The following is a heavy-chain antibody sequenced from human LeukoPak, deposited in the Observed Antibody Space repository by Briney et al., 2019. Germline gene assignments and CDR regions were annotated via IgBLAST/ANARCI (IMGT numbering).Heavy chain of an antibody. J-gene: IGHJ4*02. CDR1: GGSISSSSYY. CDR2: IYYYGST. Sequence: SETLSLTCTVSGGSISSSSYYWGRIRQPPGKGLEWIGSIYYYGSTYYNPSLKSRVSISVDTSKNQFSLKLSSVTAADTAVYYCARTGSTVTMLYPFDHWGQGTLVTVSS. CDR3: ARTGSTVTMLYPFDH. D-gene: IGHD4-17*01. V-gene: IGHV4-39*07.